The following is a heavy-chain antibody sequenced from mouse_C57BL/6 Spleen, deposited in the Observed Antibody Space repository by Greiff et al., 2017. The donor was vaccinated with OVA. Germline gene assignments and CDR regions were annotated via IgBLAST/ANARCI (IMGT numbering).Heavy chain of an antibody. V-gene: IGHV14-2*01. CDR3: ARAGYYGSSYRWYFDV. CDR2: LDPEDGET. D-gene: IGHD1-1*01. CDR1: GFNIKDYY. J-gene: IGHJ1*03. Sequence: EVQLQQSGAELVKPGASVKLSCTASGFNIKDYYMPWVQQRTEQGLEWIGRLDPEDGETKYAPKFQGKATITADTASNTAYLQLSSLTSEDTAVYYCARAGYYGSSYRWYFDVWGTGTTVTVSS.